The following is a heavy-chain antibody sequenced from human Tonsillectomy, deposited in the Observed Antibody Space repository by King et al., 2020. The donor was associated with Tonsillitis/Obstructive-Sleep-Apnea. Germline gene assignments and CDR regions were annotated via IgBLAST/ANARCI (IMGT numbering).Heavy chain of an antibody. CDR1: GFTFDYYG. CDR2: INWDGGST. V-gene: IGHV3-20*04. J-gene: IGHJ4*02. Sequence: VQLVESGGGVVRPGGSLRLSWAASGFTFDYYGMSWVRQAPGKGLEWVSGINWDGGSTSYADSVKGRFTISRDNAKNSLYLQMNSLRAEDTALYYCARVGFWSGHYFDYWGQGTLVTVSS. D-gene: IGHD3-3*01. CDR3: ARVGFWSGHYFDY.